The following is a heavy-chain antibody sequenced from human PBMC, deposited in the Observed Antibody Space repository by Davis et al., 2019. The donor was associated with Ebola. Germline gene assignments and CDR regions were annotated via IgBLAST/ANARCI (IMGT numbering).Heavy chain of an antibody. CDR1: GGSFSGYY. CDR2: INHSGST. V-gene: IGHV4-34*01. Sequence: PSETLSLTCAVYGGSFSGYYWSWIRQPPGKGLEWIGEINHSGSTNYNPSLKSRVTISVDTSKNQFSLKLSSVTAADTAVYYCARMQQLVQDYYYYYYMDVWGKGTTVTVSS. D-gene: IGHD6-13*01. CDR3: ARMQQLVQDYYYYYYMDV. J-gene: IGHJ6*03.